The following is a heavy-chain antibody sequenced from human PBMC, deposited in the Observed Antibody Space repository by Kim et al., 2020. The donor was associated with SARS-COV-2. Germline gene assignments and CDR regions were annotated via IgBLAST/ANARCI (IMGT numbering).Heavy chain of an antibody. J-gene: IGHJ4*02. Sequence: TKNSQNFQGRVPITRETSGSTAYMEMSSLRSEDTAVYYCASSGYFDWYYFDYWGQGTLVTVSS. CDR2: T. V-gene: IGHV1-3*01. D-gene: IGHD3-9*01. CDR3: ASSGYFDWYYFDY.